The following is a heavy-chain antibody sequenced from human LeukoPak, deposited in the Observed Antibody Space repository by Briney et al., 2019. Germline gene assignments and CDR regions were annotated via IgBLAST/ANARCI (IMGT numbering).Heavy chain of an antibody. J-gene: IGHJ3*02. CDR2: IIPILGIA. CDR3: ARGGYYDSSGYLDALDI. Sequence: SVKVSCKGSGGTFSSYTISWVRQAPGQGLERKGGIIPILGIANYAQKFQGRVTITADKSTSTAYMELSSLRSEDTAVYYCARGGYYDSSGYLDALDIWGQGTMVTVSS. CDR1: GGTFSSYT. V-gene: IGHV1-69*10. D-gene: IGHD3-22*01.